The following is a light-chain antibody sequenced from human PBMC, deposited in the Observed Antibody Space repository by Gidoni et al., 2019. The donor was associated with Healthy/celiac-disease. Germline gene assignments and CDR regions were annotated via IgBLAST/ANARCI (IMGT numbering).Light chain of an antibody. CDR1: SGYSKYK. CDR2: VGTGGILG. V-gene: IGLV9-49*01. Sequence: QPVLTQPPSASASLGAPVTLTCTLSSGYSKYKVDWYQQRPGKGPRFVMRVGTGGILGSKGDGIPDRFSVLGSGLNRYLTIKNIQEEDESDYHCGADHGSGSNPVGVFCGGTKLTVL. CDR3: GADHGSGSNPVGV. J-gene: IGLJ3*02.